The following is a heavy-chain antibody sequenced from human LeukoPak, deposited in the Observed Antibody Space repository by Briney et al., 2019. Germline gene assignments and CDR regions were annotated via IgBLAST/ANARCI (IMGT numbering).Heavy chain of an antibody. CDR2: ISGSGGST. V-gene: IGHV3-23*01. CDR1: GFTFSSYG. CDR3: ARDYDSGTYYINH. J-gene: IGHJ4*02. Sequence: PGGTLRLSCAASGFTFSSYGMSWVRQAPGKGLEWVSAISGSGGSTYYADSVKGRFTISRDNSKNIVDLQMNSLRAEDTAVYYCARDYDSGTYYINHWGQGTLVTVSS. D-gene: IGHD3-10*01.